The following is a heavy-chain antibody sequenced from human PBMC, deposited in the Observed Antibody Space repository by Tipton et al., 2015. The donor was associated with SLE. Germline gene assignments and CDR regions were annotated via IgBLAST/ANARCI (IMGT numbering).Heavy chain of an antibody. V-gene: IGHV4-59*11. CDR2: IYYSGST. CDR3: ARDLGEGYMDV. Sequence: TLSLTCTVSGDSIRRHFWSWIRQPPGKGLEWIGYIYYSGSTNYNPSLKSRVTISVDTSKNRFSLKLNSVTAADTAVYYCARDLGEGYMDVWGKGTTVTVSS. D-gene: IGHD3-10*01. CDR1: GDSIRRHF. J-gene: IGHJ6*03.